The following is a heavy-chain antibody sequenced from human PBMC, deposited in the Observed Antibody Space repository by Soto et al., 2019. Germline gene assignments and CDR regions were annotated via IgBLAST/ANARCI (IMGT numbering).Heavy chain of an antibody. Sequence: QVHLVQSGAEVKKPGASVKVSCTASGYTFTNFGISWVRQAPGQGLEGRGWISAYNGNTNYAQKFQGRVTMTTDTSTSTVYMQLRSLRSDDTAVYYCARGGTPIEYWGQGTLVTVSS. V-gene: IGHV1-18*01. CDR2: ISAYNGNT. D-gene: IGHD3-16*01. CDR1: GYTFTNFG. CDR3: ARGGTPIEY. J-gene: IGHJ4*02.